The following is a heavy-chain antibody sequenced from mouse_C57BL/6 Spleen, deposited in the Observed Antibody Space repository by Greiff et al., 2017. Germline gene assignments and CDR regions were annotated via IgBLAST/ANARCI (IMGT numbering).Heavy chain of an antibody. CDR3: ATHYYGSSLYAMDY. D-gene: IGHD1-1*01. CDR2: INPSSGYT. J-gene: IGHJ4*01. CDR1: GYTFTSYW. V-gene: IGHV1-7*01. Sequence: QVQLQQSGAELAKPGASVKLSCKASGYTFTSYWMHWVKQRPGQGLEWIGYINPSSGYTKYNQKFKDKATLTADKSSSTAYMLLSSLTYEDSAVYYCATHYYGSSLYAMDYWGQGTSVTVSS.